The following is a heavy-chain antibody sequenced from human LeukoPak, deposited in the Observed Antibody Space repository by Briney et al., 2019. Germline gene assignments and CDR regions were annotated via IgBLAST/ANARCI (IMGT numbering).Heavy chain of an antibody. J-gene: IGHJ4*02. CDR3: AGTYYYDSSGYPYPFDY. CDR1: GYTFTGYY. Sequence: ASVKVSCKASGYTFTGYYMHWVRQAPGQGLEWMGWINPNSGGTNYAQKFQGRVTMTRDTSISTAYMELSRLRSEDTAVYYCAGTYYYDSSGYPYPFDYWGQGTLVTVSS. CDR2: INPNSGGT. D-gene: IGHD3-22*01. V-gene: IGHV1-2*02.